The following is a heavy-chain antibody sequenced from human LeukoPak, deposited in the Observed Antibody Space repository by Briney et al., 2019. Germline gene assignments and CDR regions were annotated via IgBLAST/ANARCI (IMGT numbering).Heavy chain of an antibody. CDR3: ARQGVAGLYYSDY. CDR1: GGSISSGDYY. Sequence: SETLSLTCTVSGGSISSGDYYWSWIRQPPGKGLEWIGYIYYSGSTYYNPSLKSRVTISVDTSKNQFSLKLSSVTAADTAVYYCARQGVAGLYYSDYWGQGTLVTVSS. J-gene: IGHJ4*02. V-gene: IGHV4-30-4*01. CDR2: IYYSGST. D-gene: IGHD6-19*01.